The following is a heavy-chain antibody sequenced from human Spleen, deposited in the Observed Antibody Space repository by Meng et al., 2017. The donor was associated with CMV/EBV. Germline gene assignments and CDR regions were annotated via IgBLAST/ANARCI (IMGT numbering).Heavy chain of an antibody. CDR2: ISRSGTK. Sequence: GESLKISCSTSGFTFGDYAMSWVRQAPGKGLEWVSYISRSGTKYYADSVKGRFTIFRDNAKNSLYLQMNSLRAEDTAVYYCARATGLRYYYLDYWGQGTLVTVSS. J-gene: IGHJ4*02. V-gene: IGHV3-69-1*02. CDR1: GFTFGDYA. CDR3: ARATGLRYYYLDY. D-gene: IGHD3-10*01.